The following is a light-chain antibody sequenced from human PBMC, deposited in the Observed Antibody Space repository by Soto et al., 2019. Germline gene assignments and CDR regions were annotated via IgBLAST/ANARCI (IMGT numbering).Light chain of an antibody. V-gene: IGKV3-20*01. J-gene: IGKJ2*01. CDR2: GAS. CDR3: QQYGTSPYT. CDR1: QSVSSNY. Sequence: EIVLTQSPGTLSLSPGDRATLSCRASQSVSSNYLAWYQQKPGQALRLLIYGASSRATDIPDRFSGSGSGTDFTLTISRLEPEDFAVYYCQQYGTSPYTFGQGAKVEIK.